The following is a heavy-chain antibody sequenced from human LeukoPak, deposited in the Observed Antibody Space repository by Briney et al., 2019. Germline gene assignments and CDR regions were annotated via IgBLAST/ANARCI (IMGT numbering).Heavy chain of an antibody. CDR1: GGTFSSYA. CDR2: IIPILGIA. J-gene: IGHJ4*02. D-gene: IGHD2-2*01. V-gene: IGHV1-69*04. CDR3: ARDVQEQYCSSTSCYLHDY. Sequence: SVKVSCKASGGTFSSYAISWVRQAPGQGLEWMGRIIPILGIANYAQKFQGRVTITADKSTSTAYMELSSLRSEDTAVYYCARDVQEQYCSSTSCYLHDYWGQGTLVTVSS.